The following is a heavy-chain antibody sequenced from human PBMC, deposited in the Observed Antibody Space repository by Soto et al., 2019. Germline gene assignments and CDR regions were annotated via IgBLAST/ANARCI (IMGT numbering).Heavy chain of an antibody. D-gene: IGHD6-13*01. CDR3: ARERIAAAGRFWFDP. J-gene: IGHJ5*02. V-gene: IGHV1-46*02. CDR1: RETVYISE. CDR2: INPSGGST. Sequence: GVPVEVASTASRETVYISEMAVVLKATGQGLEWMGIINPSGGSTSYAQKFQGRVTMTRDTSTSTVYMELSSLRSEDTAVYYCARERIAAAGRFWFDPWGQGTLVTVSS.